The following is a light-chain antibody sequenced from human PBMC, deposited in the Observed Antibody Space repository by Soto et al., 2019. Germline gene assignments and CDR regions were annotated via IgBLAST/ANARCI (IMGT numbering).Light chain of an antibody. J-gene: IGKJ1*01. CDR3: QQRSSWPRT. CDR1: QSVGSY. Sequence: EIVLTQSPATLSLSPGERATLSCRASQSVGSYFTWYQQKPGQAPRLLIYETSKRATGIPARFSGSGSGTDFTLTISSLEPEDFAVYYCQQRSSWPRTFGQGTKVEIK. V-gene: IGKV3-11*01. CDR2: ETS.